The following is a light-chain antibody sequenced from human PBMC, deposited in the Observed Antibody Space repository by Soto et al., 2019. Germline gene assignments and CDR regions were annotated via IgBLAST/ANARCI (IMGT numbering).Light chain of an antibody. CDR3: SSYTSSNSYV. CDR2: EVS. V-gene: IGLV2-14*01. Sequence: QSVLTQPASVSGSTGQSITISCTGTSSDVGGYNYVSWYQQHPGKAPKLMIYEVSNRPSGVSNRFSGSKSGSTASLTISGLQADDESDYYCSSYTSSNSYVFGTGTKV. J-gene: IGLJ1*01. CDR1: SSDVGGYNY.